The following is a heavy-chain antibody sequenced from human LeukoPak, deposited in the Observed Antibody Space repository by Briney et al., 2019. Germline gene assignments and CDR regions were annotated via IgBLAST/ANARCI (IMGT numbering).Heavy chain of an antibody. Sequence: GSLRLSCAASGFTFSSYAMSWVLLPPGKGLMWVSTIDLAGEYTTYADSVKGRFTISRDNAKDTLYLQMNSLRAEDTAVYYCASGNSHAFDIWGQGTMVTVSS. V-gene: IGHV3-74*01. CDR1: GFTFSSYA. J-gene: IGHJ3*02. CDR2: IDLAGEYT. CDR3: ASGNSHAFDI.